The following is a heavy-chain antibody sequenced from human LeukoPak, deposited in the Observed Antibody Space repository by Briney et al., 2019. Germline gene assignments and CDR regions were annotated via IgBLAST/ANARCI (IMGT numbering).Heavy chain of an antibody. D-gene: IGHD3-3*01. CDR3: ASEEWGDAFDI. CDR2: IKQDGSEK. V-gene: IGHV3-7*01. Sequence: PGVSLRLSCAASGFTFSSYWMSWVRQAPGKGLEWVANIKQDGSEKYYVDSVKGRFTISRDSAKNSLYLQMNSLRAEDTAVYYCASEEWGDAFDIWGQGTMVTVSS. J-gene: IGHJ3*02. CDR1: GFTFSSYW.